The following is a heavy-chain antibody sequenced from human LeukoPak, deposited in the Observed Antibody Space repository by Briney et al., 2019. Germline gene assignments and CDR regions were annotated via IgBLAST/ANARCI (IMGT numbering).Heavy chain of an antibody. Sequence: GASVKVSCKASGYTCTGYYMYWVRQAPGQGLEWMGFLNPNTGGTSYAQKFQARVTMTRDTSISTAYMELSGLRSDDTAVYYCARRYDFWSGYPTAFDYWGQGTLVTISS. D-gene: IGHD3-3*01. CDR3: ARRYDFWSGYPTAFDY. V-gene: IGHV1-2*02. CDR1: GYTCTGYY. CDR2: LNPNTGGT. J-gene: IGHJ4*02.